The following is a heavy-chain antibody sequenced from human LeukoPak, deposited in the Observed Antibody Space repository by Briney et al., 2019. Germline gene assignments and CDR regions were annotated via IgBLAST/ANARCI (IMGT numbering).Heavy chain of an antibody. CDR1: GYTFTGYY. V-gene: IGHV1-18*04. Sequence: GASVKVSCKASGYTFTGYYMHWVRQAPGQGLEWMGWISAYNGNTNYAQKLQGRVTMTTDTSTSTAYMELRSLRSDDTAVYYCARTLNYYYYMDVWGKGTTVTISS. CDR3: ARTLNYYYYMDV. CDR2: ISAYNGNT. J-gene: IGHJ6*03.